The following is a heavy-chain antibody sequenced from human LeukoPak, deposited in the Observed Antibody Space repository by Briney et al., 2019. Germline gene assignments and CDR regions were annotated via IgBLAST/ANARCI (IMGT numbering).Heavy chain of an antibody. J-gene: IGHJ4*02. D-gene: IGHD3-3*01. V-gene: IGHV1-46*01. CDR2: INPSGGST. CDR3: ARGFGSLRFLEWLSPPFSY. Sequence: GASVKVSCKASGYTFTSYYMHWVRQAPGQGLEWMGIINPSGGSTSYAQKFQGRVTMTRDMSTSTVYMELSSLRSEDTAVYYCARGFGSLRFLEWLSPPFSYWGQGTLVTVSS. CDR1: GYTFTSYY.